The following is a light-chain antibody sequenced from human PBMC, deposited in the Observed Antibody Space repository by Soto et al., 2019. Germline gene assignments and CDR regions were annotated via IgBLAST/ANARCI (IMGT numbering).Light chain of an antibody. Sequence: EIVLTQSPATLSLSPGERATLSCRASQSVSSYLAWYQQKPGQAPRLLIYDASKRATGIPARFSGSGSGTDFTLTISSLEPEDFAVYYCQQRSNWPPMYTFCQGTKLEIK. V-gene: IGKV3-11*01. CDR2: DAS. J-gene: IGKJ2*01. CDR1: QSVSSY. CDR3: QQRSNWPPMYT.